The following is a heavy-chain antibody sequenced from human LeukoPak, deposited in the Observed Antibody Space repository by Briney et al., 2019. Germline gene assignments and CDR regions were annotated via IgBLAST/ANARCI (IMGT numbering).Heavy chain of an antibody. CDR2: ISSSSSYT. Sequence: GGFLRLSCAASGFTFSDYYMSWIRQAPGKGLEWVSYISSSSSYTNYADSVKGRFTISRDNAKNSLYLQMNSLRAEDTAVYYCARVGPEVRGVITQTFDYWGQGTLVTVSS. CDR1: GFTFSDYY. J-gene: IGHJ4*02. CDR3: ARVGPEVRGVITQTFDY. D-gene: IGHD3-10*01. V-gene: IGHV3-11*03.